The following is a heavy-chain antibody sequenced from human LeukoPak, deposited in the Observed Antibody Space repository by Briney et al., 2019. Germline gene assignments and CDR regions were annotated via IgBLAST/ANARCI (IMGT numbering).Heavy chain of an antibody. CDR3: ATRGYSGYSPFDN. CDR1: GYTFTSYD. V-gene: IGHV1-8*01. D-gene: IGHD5-12*01. J-gene: IGHJ5*02. Sequence: ASVKVSCKASGYTFTSYDINWVRQATGQGLEWMGWMNPNSGNTGYAQKFQGRVTMTRNTSISTTYMALSSLRSEDTAVYYCATRGYSGYSPFDNWGQGTLVTVSS. CDR2: MNPNSGNT.